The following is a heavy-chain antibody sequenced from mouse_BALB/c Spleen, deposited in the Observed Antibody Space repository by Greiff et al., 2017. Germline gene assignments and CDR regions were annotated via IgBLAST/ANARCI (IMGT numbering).Heavy chain of an antibody. D-gene: IGHD2-2*01. CDR1: GFTFSDYY. J-gene: IGHJ4*01. Sequence: DVHLVESGGGLVKPGGSLKLSCAASGFTFSDYYMYWVRQTPEKRLEWVATISDGGSYTYYPDSVKGRFTISRDNAKNNLYLQMSSLKSEDTAMYYCASPIYYGYDAGYAMDYWGQGTSVTVSS. CDR2: ISDGGSYT. CDR3: ASPIYYGYDAGYAMDY. V-gene: IGHV5-4*02.